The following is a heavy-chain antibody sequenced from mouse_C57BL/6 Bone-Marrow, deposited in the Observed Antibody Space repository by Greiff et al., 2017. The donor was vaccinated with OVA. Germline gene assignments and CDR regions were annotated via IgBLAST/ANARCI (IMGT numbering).Heavy chain of an antibody. D-gene: IGHD1-1*01. Sequence: EVQRVESGGGLVKPGGSLKLSCAASGFTFSSYAMSWVRQTPEKRLEWVATISDGGSYTYYPDNVKGRFTISRDNAKNNLYLQMSHLKSEDTAMYYCAREGITTVRAWFAYWGQGTLVTVSA. V-gene: IGHV5-4*01. J-gene: IGHJ3*01. CDR1: GFTFSSYA. CDR2: ISDGGSYT. CDR3: AREGITTVRAWFAY.